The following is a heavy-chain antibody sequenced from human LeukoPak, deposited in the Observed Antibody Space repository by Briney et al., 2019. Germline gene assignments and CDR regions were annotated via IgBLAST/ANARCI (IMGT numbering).Heavy chain of an antibody. D-gene: IGHD4-11*01. CDR1: GFTFSSYE. J-gene: IGHJ6*02. CDR2: ISSSGSTI. V-gene: IGHV3-48*03. CDR3: ARGMGYSNYVFYYYGMDV. Sequence: PGGPLRLSCAASGFTFSSYEMNWVRQAPGKGLEWVSYISSSGSTIYYADSVKGRFTISRDNAKNSLYLQMNSLRAEDTAVYYCARGMGYSNYVFYYYGMDVWGQGTTVTVSS.